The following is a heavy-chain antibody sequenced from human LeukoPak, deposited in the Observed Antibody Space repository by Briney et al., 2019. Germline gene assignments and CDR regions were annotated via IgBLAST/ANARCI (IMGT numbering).Heavy chain of an antibody. V-gene: IGHV3-33*01. Sequence: GGSLRLSCAASGFTFSSYGMHWVRQAPGKGLEWVAVIWYDGSNKYYADSVKGRFTISGDNSKNTLYLQMNSLRAEDTAVYYCAREAGGKRITMVRGVIPLDYWGQGTLVTVSS. J-gene: IGHJ4*02. CDR3: AREAGGKRITMVRGVIPLDY. D-gene: IGHD3-10*01. CDR2: IWYDGSNK. CDR1: GFTFSSYG.